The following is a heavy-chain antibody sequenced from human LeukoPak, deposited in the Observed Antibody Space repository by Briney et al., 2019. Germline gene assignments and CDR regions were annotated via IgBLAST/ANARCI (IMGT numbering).Heavy chain of an antibody. V-gene: IGHV1-8*01. CDR1: GYTFTSYD. Sequence: VASVKVSCTASGYTFTSYDINWVRQATGQGLEWMGWMNPNSGNTGYAQKFQGRVTMTRNTSISTAYMELSSLRSEDTAVYYCARLGYSYSNAFDIWGQGTMVTVSS. CDR3: ARLGYSYSNAFDI. J-gene: IGHJ3*02. CDR2: MNPNSGNT. D-gene: IGHD5-18*01.